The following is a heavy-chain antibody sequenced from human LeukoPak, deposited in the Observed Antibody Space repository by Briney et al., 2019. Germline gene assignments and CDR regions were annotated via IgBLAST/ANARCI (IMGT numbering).Heavy chain of an antibody. Sequence: SQTLPLTCTVSGGSISSGGYYWSWIRQHPGKGLEWIGYIYYSGSTNYNPSLKSRVTISVDTSKNQFSLKLSSVTAADTAVYYCARGAIYGSGSYLDYWGQGTLVTVSS. J-gene: IGHJ4*02. CDR3: ARGAIYGSGSYLDY. CDR2: IYYSGST. D-gene: IGHD3-10*01. V-gene: IGHV4-31*03. CDR1: GGSISSGGYY.